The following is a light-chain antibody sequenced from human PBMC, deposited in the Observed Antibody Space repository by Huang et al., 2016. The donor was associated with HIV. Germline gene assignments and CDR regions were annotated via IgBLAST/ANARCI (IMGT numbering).Light chain of an antibody. CDR1: RSVGNN. V-gene: IGKV3-15*01. Sequence: IVMTQSPATLSVSPGERVTLSCRASRSVGNNLAWYQQKVGQPPRLLSYGASTRATDSAARFSGSGSGTDFTLTISSLQSEDFAVYYCQQYNDWPPWYTFGQGTKLEIK. J-gene: IGKJ2*01. CDR3: QQYNDWPPWYT. CDR2: GAS.